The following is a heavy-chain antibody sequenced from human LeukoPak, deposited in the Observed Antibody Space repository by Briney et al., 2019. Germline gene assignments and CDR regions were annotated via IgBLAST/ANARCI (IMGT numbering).Heavy chain of an antibody. CDR2: INHSGST. CDR3: ARLWEVRGAMDV. CDR1: GGSFSGYY. D-gene: IGHD3-10*01. Sequence: SETLSLTCAVYGGSFSGYYWTWIHQPPGKGLEWIGEINHSGSTNYNPSLKGRVTVSVDTSKNQFSLKLTSVTAADTAVYYCARLWEVRGAMDVWGKGTTVTISS. J-gene: IGHJ6*03. V-gene: IGHV4-34*01.